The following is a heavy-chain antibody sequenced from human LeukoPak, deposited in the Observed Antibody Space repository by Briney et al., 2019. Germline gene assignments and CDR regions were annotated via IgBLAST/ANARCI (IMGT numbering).Heavy chain of an antibody. V-gene: IGHV3-7*01. Sequence: GGSLRLSCAASGFTFSSYAIHWVRQAPGKGLEWVANIKEDGTEKNLVDSVKGRFTISRDNTKNLLFLEMNNLRGDDTAIYYCVRESRPGGAMGLYHNLDYWGQGTLVAVSS. CDR1: GFTFSSYA. CDR3: VRESRPGGAMGLYHNLDY. J-gene: IGHJ4*02. D-gene: IGHD1-1*01. CDR2: IKEDGTEK.